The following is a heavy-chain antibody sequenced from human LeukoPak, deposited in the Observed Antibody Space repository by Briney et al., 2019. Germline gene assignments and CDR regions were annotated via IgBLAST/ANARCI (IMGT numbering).Heavy chain of an antibody. CDR2: IYSGGST. V-gene: IGHV3-66*01. CDR1: EFTFSYYN. D-gene: IGHD3-9*01. Sequence: GGSLRLPCAASEFTFSYYNLNWVRQAPGKGLEWVSVIYSGGSTYYADSVKGRFTISRDNSKNTLYLQMNSLRAEDTAVYYCARGRGWGYYDILTGYNTNFDYWGQGTLVTVSS. CDR3: ARGRGWGYYDILTGYNTNFDY. J-gene: IGHJ4*02.